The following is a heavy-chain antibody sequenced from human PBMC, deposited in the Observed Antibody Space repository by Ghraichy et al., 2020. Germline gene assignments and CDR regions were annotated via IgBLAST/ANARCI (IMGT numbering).Heavy chain of an antibody. CDR1: GGSVSSAGYY. V-gene: IGHV4-31*03. CDR3: ARDRTLGGNYFDY. Sequence: SLNISCTVSGGSVSSAGYYWTWIRQHPGKGLEWLGYIAYTGNTYNNPSLKSRLTVSLDTSKNHFSLKLSSVTAADTAVYYCARDRTLGGNYFDYWGQGTLVTVSS. J-gene: IGHJ4*02. D-gene: IGHD3-10*01. CDR2: IAYTGNT.